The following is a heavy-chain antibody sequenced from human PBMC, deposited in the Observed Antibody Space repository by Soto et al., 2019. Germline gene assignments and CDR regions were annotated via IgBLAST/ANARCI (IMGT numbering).Heavy chain of an antibody. Sequence: QVQLQESGPGLVKPSETLSLTCTVSGGSISSYYWSWIRQPPGKGLEWIGYISYSRSTKYNSSLRSRVTISVDTSKNQFSLKLSSVTAADTAVYYCVRLSSGWTFDYWGQGTLVTVSS. D-gene: IGHD6-25*01. CDR3: VRLSSGWTFDY. CDR1: GGSISSYY. J-gene: IGHJ4*02. V-gene: IGHV4-59*08. CDR2: ISYSRST.